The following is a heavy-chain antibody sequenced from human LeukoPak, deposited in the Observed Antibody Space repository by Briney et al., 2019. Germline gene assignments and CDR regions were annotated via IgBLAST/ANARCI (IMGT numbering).Heavy chain of an antibody. Sequence: GGSLRLSCAASGFTFSNAWMSWVRQAPGKGLEWVGRIKSKTDGGTTDYAAPVKGRFTISRDDSKNTLYLQMNSLKTEDTAVYYCTTGLSSWYPPFDYWGQGTLVTVSS. J-gene: IGHJ4*02. CDR3: TTGLSSWYPPFDY. CDR2: IKSKTDGGTT. V-gene: IGHV3-15*01. CDR1: GFTFSNAW. D-gene: IGHD6-13*01.